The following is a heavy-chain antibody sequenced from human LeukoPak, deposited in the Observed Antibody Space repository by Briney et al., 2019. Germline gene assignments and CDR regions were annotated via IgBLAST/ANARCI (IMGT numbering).Heavy chain of an antibody. CDR1: GYTLTELS. CDR3: ATGTSSGSYAY. D-gene: IGHD1-26*01. J-gene: IGHJ4*02. CDR2: FDPEDGET. V-gene: IGHV1-24*01. Sequence: ASVKVSCKVSGYTLTELSMHWVRQAPGKGLEWMGGFDPEDGETVYAQKFQGRVTMTEDTSTDTAYMALSSLRSDDTAVYYCATGTSSGSYAYWGPGTLVTVSS.